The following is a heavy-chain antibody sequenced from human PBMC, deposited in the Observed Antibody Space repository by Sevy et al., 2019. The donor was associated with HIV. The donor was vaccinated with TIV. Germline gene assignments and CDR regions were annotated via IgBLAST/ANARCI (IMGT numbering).Heavy chain of an antibody. CDR1: GFTFSSYA. CDR3: AGDQHDYGGNVRTGWFDP. D-gene: IGHD4-17*01. CDR2: ISYDGSIK. V-gene: IGHV3-30-3*01. Sequence: GGSLRLSCAASGFTFSSYALHWVRQAPGKGLEWVALISYDGSIKYSADSVKGRFTVSRDNSKKTLYLQMNSLRPEDTAVYFCAGDQHDYGGNVRTGWFDPWGQGTLVTVSS. J-gene: IGHJ5*02.